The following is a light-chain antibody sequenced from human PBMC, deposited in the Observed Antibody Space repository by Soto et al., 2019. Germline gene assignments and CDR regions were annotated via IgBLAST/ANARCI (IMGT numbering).Light chain of an antibody. CDR2: GAS. CDR3: QQYGSSPPIT. J-gene: IGKJ5*01. V-gene: IGKV3-20*01. Sequence: EIVLTQSPATLSVSPGETVTLSCRASQSVSINVAWYQQKPGQSPRLLISGASTRATGIPASFSGSGYGTDLTLTISRLEPEDFAVDYCQQYGSSPPITFGQGTRLEIK. CDR1: QSVSIN.